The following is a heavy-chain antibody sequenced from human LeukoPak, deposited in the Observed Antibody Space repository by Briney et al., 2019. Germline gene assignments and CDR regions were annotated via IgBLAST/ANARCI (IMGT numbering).Heavy chain of an antibody. CDR3: ARLSSGWSTVDY. D-gene: IGHD6-19*01. V-gene: IGHV3-21*01. Sequence: SGGSLRLSCAASGFTFSSYVMNWVRQAPGKGLEWVSSISSSSSYIYYADSVKGRFTISRDNAKNSLYLQMNSLRAEDTAVYYCARLSSGWSTVDYWGQGTLVTVSS. CDR1: GFTFSSYV. J-gene: IGHJ4*02. CDR2: ISSSSSYI.